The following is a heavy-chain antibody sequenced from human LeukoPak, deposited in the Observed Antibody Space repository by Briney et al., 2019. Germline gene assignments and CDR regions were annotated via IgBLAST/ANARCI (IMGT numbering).Heavy chain of an antibody. CDR1: GFTLSAYN. J-gene: IGHJ2*01. Sequence: GGSLRLSCAASGFTLSAYNMNWVRQAPGKGLEWVSYITTTSTTISYPDSVKGRFTISRDNAKNSLYLQMDSLRAEDTAVYYCAKRAVEMATIGWYFDLWGRGTLVAVSS. V-gene: IGHV3-48*04. CDR3: AKRAVEMATIGWYFDL. D-gene: IGHD5-24*01. CDR2: ITTTSTTI.